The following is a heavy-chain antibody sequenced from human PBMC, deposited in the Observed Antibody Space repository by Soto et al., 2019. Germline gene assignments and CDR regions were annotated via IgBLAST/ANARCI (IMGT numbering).Heavy chain of an antibody. Sequence: GGSLRLSCAASGVTFISYAMRWVRQAQGKGLEWVSVISGSGDSTYYADSVKGRFTISRDNSKNTVYLQMNRLRAEDTAVYYCAKDAYDYYYYYMDVWGKGTTVTVSS. CDR1: GVTFISYA. CDR3: AKDAYDYYYYYMDV. V-gene: IGHV3-23*01. D-gene: IGHD4-17*01. CDR2: ISGSGDST. J-gene: IGHJ6*03.